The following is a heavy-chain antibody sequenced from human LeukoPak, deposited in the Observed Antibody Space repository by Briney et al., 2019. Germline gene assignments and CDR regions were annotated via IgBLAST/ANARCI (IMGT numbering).Heavy chain of an antibody. V-gene: IGHV4-34*01. Sequence: SETLSLTCAVYGGSFSGYYWSWVRQPPGKGLEWIGEINHSGSTNYNPSLKSRVTISVDTSKNQFSLKLSSVTAADTAVYYCARVHRYSSGWSHVRPYSWFDPWGQGTLVTVSS. CDR2: INHSGST. D-gene: IGHD6-19*01. CDR1: GGSFSGYY. CDR3: ARVHRYSSGWSHVRPYSWFDP. J-gene: IGHJ5*02.